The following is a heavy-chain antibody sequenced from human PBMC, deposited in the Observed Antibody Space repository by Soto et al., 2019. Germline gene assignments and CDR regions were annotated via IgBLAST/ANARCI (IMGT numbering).Heavy chain of an antibody. CDR2: ISYDGSNK. CDR3: AKDLGGSRAGYYYGMDV. CDR1: GFTFSTYG. J-gene: IGHJ6*02. Sequence: PGGSLRLSCAASGFTFSTYGMHWVRQAPGKGLEWVAVISYDGSNKYYADSVKGRFTISRDNSKNTLYLQMNSLRAEDTAVYYCAKDLGGSRAGYYYGMDVWGQGTTVTVSS. D-gene: IGHD3-3*01. V-gene: IGHV3-30*18.